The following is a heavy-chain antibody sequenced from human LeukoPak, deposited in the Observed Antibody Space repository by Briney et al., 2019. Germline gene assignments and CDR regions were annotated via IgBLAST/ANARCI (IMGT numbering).Heavy chain of an antibody. CDR2: ISSSSSYI. D-gene: IGHD1-26*01. Sequence: GGSLRLSCAASGFTFNSYNMNWVRQAPGKGLEWVSSISSSSSYIYYADSVKGRFTISRDNAKNSLYLQMNSLRAEDTAVYYCASDSGSYPYYYYMDVWGKGTTVTVSS. J-gene: IGHJ6*03. V-gene: IGHV3-21*01. CDR3: ASDSGSYPYYYYMDV. CDR1: GFTFNSYN.